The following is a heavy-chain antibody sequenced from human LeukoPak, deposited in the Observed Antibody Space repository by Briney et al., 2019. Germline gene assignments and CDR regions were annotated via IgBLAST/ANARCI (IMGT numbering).Heavy chain of an antibody. CDR1: GYTFTNYG. V-gene: IGHV1-18*01. CDR3: ARDPRLDIVVVVAATRFDP. Sequence: GASVKVSCKASGYTFTNYGITWVRQAPGQGLEWMGWISVYNGNTNYAQKLQGRVTMTTDTSTSTAYMELRSLRSDDTAVYYCARDPRLDIVVVVAATRFDPWGQGTLVTVSS. CDR2: ISVYNGNT. J-gene: IGHJ5*02. D-gene: IGHD2-15*01.